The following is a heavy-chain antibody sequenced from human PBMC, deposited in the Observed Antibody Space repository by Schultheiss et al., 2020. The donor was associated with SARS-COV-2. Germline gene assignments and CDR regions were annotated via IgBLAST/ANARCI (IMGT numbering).Heavy chain of an antibody. CDR2: IYYSGST. Sequence: SETLSLTCAVSGGSISSGGYSWSWIRQPPGKGLEWIGYIYYSGSTNYNPSLKSRVTISVDTSKNQFSLKLSSVTAADTAVYYCARDAFGGGGYGTDYGMDVWGQGTTVTVSS. CDR3: ARDAFGGGGYGTDYGMDV. D-gene: IGHD2-21*01. J-gene: IGHJ6*02. CDR1: GGSISSGGYS. V-gene: IGHV4-61*08.